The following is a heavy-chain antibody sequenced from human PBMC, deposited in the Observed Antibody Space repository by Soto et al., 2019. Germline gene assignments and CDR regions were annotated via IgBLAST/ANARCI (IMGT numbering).Heavy chain of an antibody. J-gene: IGHJ6*02. CDR2: IWYDGSNK. CDR1: GFTFSSYG. V-gene: IGHV3-33*01. CDR3: ARDRVGAYYYYGMDV. D-gene: IGHD1-26*01. Sequence: QVQLVESGGGVVQPGRSLRLSCAASGFTFSSYGMHWVRQAPGKGLEWVAVIWYDGSNKYYADSVKGRFTISRDNSKNTLYLQMNSLRAEETAVYYCARDRVGAYYYYGMDVWGQGTTVTVSS.